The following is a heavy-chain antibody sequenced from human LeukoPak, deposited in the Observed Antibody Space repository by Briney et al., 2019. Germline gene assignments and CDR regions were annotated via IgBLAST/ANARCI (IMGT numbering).Heavy chain of an antibody. D-gene: IGHD3-22*01. Sequence: PSETLSLTCTVSGGSISSYYWSWIRQPPGKGLEWFGYIYYSGSTNYNPSLKSRVTISVDTSKNQFSLKLSSVTAADTAVYYCARGREYYDSSGYSSWGQGTLVTVSS. CDR3: ARGREYYDSSGYSS. J-gene: IGHJ4*02. CDR1: GGSISSYY. V-gene: IGHV4-59*01. CDR2: IYYSGST.